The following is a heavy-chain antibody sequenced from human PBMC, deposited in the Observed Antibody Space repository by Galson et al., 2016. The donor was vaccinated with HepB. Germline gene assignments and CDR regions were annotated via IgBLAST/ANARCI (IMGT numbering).Heavy chain of an antibody. D-gene: IGHD3-10*01. J-gene: IGHJ5*01. Sequence: SETLSLTCTVSGDSISNNYWWSWLRQSPGKGLEWLGEIYQTGTANYNPSFTSRATISVDKSKNQFSLRLSSVTAADTAVYYCARGFLGSGRLDSWGQGTLVTVSS. CDR2: IYQTGTA. CDR3: ARGFLGSGRLDS. V-gene: IGHV4-4*02. CDR1: GDSISNNYW.